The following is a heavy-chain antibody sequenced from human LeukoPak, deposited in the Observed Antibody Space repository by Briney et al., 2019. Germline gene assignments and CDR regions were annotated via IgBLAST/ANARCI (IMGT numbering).Heavy chain of an antibody. Sequence: GRSLRLSCSAAGFTFDDYAMLWVRQAPGKGLEWVSTINWNSGRMEYADSVKGRFTISRDNAKNSLCLQMNSLRDEDTALYYCAKDGQRRAVSVVTYMDVWGKGTTVTVSS. CDR1: GFTFDDYA. CDR3: AKDGQRRAVSVVTYMDV. D-gene: IGHD6-19*01. J-gene: IGHJ6*03. V-gene: IGHV3-9*01. CDR2: INWNSGRM.